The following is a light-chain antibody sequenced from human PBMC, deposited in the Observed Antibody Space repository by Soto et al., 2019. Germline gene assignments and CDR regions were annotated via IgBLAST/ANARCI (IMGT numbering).Light chain of an antibody. J-gene: IGKJ1*01. CDR3: QQYNNWPPWT. Sequence: EITLKHSPATLSLSPGDRATLSGIASQTITSSLAWYQQKPGQAPRLLIYGASTRATGIPPRFSGSGSGTEFTLTISSLQPEDFAVYYCQQYNNWPPWTFGQGTKVDIK. CDR1: QTITSS. CDR2: GAS. V-gene: IGKV3-15*01.